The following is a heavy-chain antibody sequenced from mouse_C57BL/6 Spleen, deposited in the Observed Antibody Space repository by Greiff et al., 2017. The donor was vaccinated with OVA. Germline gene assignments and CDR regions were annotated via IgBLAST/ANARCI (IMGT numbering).Heavy chain of an antibody. CDR1: GYTFTSYW. CDR3: ARSGGLYYFDY. Sequence: QVQLQQPGAELVMPGASVKLSCKASGYTFTSYWMHWVKQRPGQGLEWIGEIDPSDSYTNYNQKFKGKSTLTVDKSSSPAYMQLSSLTSEDSAVYYCARSGGLYYFDYWGQGTTLTVSS. V-gene: IGHV1-69*01. D-gene: IGHD4-1*01. CDR2: IDPSDSYT. J-gene: IGHJ2*01.